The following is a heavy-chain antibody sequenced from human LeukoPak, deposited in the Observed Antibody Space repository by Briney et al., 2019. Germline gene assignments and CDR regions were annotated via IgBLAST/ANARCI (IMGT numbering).Heavy chain of an antibody. CDR1: GGSISSGGYY. CDR2: IYYSGST. J-gene: IGHJ4*02. CDR3: ARQIAVAGTCDY. D-gene: IGHD6-19*01. V-gene: IGHV4-39*01. Sequence: SETLSLTCTVSGGSISSGGYYWGWIRQPPGKGLEWIASIYYSGSTYYDPSLKGRVTISVDTSKNQFSLKLSSVTAADTAVYYCARQIAVAGTCDYWGQGTLVTVSS.